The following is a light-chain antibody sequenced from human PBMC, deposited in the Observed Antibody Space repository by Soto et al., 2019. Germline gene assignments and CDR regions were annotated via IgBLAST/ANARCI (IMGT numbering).Light chain of an antibody. CDR2: GAS. V-gene: IGKV3-20*01. Sequence: EIVLTQSPGTLSLSPGERATLSCRASQSVSSSYLAWYQQKPGQAPRLIIYGASSRATGIPDRFSGSGSGTDFTLTISRLEPEDFAVYYCQQYGRSSLTFGGGTKVEIK. CDR1: QSVSSSY. J-gene: IGKJ4*01. CDR3: QQYGRSSLT.